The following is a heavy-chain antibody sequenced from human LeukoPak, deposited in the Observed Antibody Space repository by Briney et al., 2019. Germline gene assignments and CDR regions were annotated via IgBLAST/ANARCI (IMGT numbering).Heavy chain of an antibody. Sequence: SETLSLTCAVYGGSFSGYYWSWIRQPPGKGLEWIGEINHSGSANYNPSLKSRVTISVDTSKNQFSLKLSSVTAADTAVYYCARGYDILTIDYWGQGTLVTVSS. CDR2: INHSGSA. CDR3: ARGYDILTIDY. D-gene: IGHD3-9*01. J-gene: IGHJ4*02. CDR1: GGSFSGYY. V-gene: IGHV4-34*01.